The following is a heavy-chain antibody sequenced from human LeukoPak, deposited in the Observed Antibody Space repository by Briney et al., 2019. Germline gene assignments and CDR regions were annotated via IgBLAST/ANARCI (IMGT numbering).Heavy chain of an antibody. V-gene: IGHV4-39*01. J-gene: IGHJ5*02. Sequence: SETLSLTCTVSGGSISSSSYYWGWIRQPPGKGLEWIGSIYYSGSTYYNPSLKSRVTISVDTSKNQFSLKLSSVTAADTAVYYCARQAPYSSTNWFDPWGQGTLLTVSS. D-gene: IGHD6-13*01. CDR3: ARQAPYSSTNWFDP. CDR1: GGSISSSSYY. CDR2: IYYSGST.